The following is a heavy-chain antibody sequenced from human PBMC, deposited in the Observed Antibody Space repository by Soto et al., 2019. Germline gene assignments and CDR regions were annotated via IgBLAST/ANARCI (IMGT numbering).Heavy chain of an antibody. J-gene: IGHJ4*02. CDR3: ARGSVGYYYDSSGYSGIDY. CDR1: GFTFSSYG. V-gene: IGHV3-33*01. D-gene: IGHD3-22*01. Sequence: GGSLRLSCAASGFTFSSYGMHWVRQAPGKGLEWVAVIWYDGSNKYYADSVKGRFTISRDNSKNTLYLQMNSLRAEDTAVYYCARGSVGYYYDSSGYSGIDYWGQGTLVTVSS. CDR2: IWYDGSNK.